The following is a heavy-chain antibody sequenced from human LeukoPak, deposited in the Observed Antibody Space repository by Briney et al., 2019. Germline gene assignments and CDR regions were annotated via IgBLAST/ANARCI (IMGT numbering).Heavy chain of an antibody. J-gene: IGHJ4*02. CDR2: IISSSSYI. V-gene: IGHV3-21*04. CDR1: GFTFSSYS. CDR3: AKDTRRYCSSTXXYTHFDY. Sequence: GGSLRLSCAASGFTFSSYSMNWVRQAPGKGLEWGSSIISSSSYIYYADSVKGRFTISRDNAKNSLYLQMTSLSAEETALYSCAKDTRRYCSSTXXYTHFDYWGQGTLVTVSS. D-gene: IGHD2-2*02.